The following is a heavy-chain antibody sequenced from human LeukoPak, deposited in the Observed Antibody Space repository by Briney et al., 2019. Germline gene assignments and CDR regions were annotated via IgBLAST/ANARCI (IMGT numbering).Heavy chain of an antibody. J-gene: IGHJ3*02. CDR2: ISSNGGST. Sequence: GGSLRLSCAASGFTFSSYAMHWVRQAPGKGLEYVSAISSNGGSTYYADSVKGRFTISRDNAKNSLYLQMNSLRAEDTAVYYCANGLHYYDSSHPGAFDIWGQGTMVTVSS. CDR3: ANGLHYYDSSHPGAFDI. CDR1: GFTFSSYA. D-gene: IGHD3-22*01. V-gene: IGHV3-64*04.